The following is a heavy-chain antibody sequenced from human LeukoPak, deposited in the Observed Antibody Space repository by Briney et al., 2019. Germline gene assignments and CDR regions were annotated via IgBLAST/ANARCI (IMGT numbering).Heavy chain of an antibody. CDR3: ARRRSEYSSSWVDY. CDR2: VNHSGST. J-gene: IGHJ4*02. V-gene: IGHV4-34*01. Sequence: SETLSLTCTVYGGSFSAYYWSWIRQPPGKGLQWIREVNHSGSTNYNPSLKSRVSISVDTSKNQFSLKLSSVTAADTAVYYCARRRSEYSSSWVDYWGQGTLVTVSS. D-gene: IGHD6-13*01. CDR1: GGSFSAYY.